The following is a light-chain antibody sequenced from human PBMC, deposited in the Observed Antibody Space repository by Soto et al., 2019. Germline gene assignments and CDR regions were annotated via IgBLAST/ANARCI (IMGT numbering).Light chain of an antibody. CDR1: LSVGTN. J-gene: IGKJ1*01. CDR2: GAT. Sequence: VMTQSPATLSVSPGERATLSCRASLSVGTNLAWYQQKPGQAPRLLIYGATTRATGIPARFSGSGSGTDFTLTISSLQSEDFAVYYCQHHNNWPPGTFGQGTRVEIK. V-gene: IGKV3-15*01. CDR3: QHHNNWPPGT.